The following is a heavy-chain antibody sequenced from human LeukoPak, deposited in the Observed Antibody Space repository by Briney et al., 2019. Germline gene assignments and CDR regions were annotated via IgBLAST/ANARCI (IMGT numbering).Heavy chain of an antibody. V-gene: IGHV3-48*03. Sequence: GGSLRLSCAASGFTFSNYDMNWVRQAPGKGLEWVSYISKGGSTICYGDSVQGRFTISRDNAKNSLYLQMNRLRAEDTAVYYCVREDASGSYWVYWGQGTLVTVSS. CDR1: GFTFSNYD. J-gene: IGHJ4*02. D-gene: IGHD3-10*01. CDR2: ISKGGSTI. CDR3: VREDASGSYWVY.